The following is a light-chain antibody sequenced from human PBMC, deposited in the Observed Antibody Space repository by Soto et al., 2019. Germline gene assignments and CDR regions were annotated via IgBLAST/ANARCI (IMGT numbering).Light chain of an antibody. CDR1: QSVSSNS. CDR2: GAS. Sequence: EIVLTQSPGTLSLSPGERATLSCRASQSVSSNSLDWYQQKPGQAPRLLIYGASSRATGIPDRFSGRGSGTAFTITISRLEPEDFAVYYCQHYGRSAYTFGQGTTLEIK. J-gene: IGKJ2*01. CDR3: QHYGRSAYT. V-gene: IGKV3-20*01.